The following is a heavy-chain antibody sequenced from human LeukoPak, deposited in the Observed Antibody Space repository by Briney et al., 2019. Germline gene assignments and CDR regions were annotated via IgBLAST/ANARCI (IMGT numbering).Heavy chain of an antibody. D-gene: IGHD3-22*01. V-gene: IGHV3-23*01. CDR3: AKGRISMIVDDWYFDL. J-gene: IGHJ2*01. CDR1: GFAFSSYA. CDR2: ITDSGGSI. Sequence: GGSLRLSCAASGFAFSSYAMSWVRQAPGKGLEWVSAITDSGGSIYYADSVKGRFTISRDNSKNTLYLQMNSLRAEDTAVYYCAKGRISMIVDDWYFDLWGRGTLVTVSS.